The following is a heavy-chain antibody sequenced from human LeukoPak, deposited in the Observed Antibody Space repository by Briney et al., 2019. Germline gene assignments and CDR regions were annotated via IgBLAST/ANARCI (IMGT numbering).Heavy chain of an antibody. CDR2: VFSSGKT. J-gene: IGHJ5*02. D-gene: IGHD3-22*01. Sequence: SETLSLTCTVSGDSFSSRGYSWIRQLPDMGLEWIGYVFSSGKTHYNPSLESRVTISLDTSMNQFSLRLSSVTAADTAVYYCARARTQFSDGSGLNWFDPWGQGNLVTVSS. CDR3: ARARTQFSDGSGLNWFDP. CDR1: GDSFSSRGY. V-gene: IGHV4-31*03.